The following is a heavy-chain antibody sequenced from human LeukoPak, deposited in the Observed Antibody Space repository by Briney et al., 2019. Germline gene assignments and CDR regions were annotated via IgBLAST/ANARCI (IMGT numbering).Heavy chain of an antibody. CDR3: ASYFDEHGGYSSGWYGFDY. D-gene: IGHD6-19*01. CDR1: GFTFSSYA. Sequence: AGGSLRLSCAASGFTFSSYAMSWVRQAPGKGLEWVANIKQDGSEKYYVDSVKGRFTISRDNAKNSLYLQMNSLRAEDTAVYYCASYFDEHGGYSSGWYGFDYWGQGSLVTVSS. J-gene: IGHJ4*02. V-gene: IGHV3-7*01. CDR2: IKQDGSEK.